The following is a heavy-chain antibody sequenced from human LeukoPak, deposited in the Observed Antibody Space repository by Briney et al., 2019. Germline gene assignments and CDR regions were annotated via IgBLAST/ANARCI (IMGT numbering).Heavy chain of an antibody. CDR3: ARGLHEYYYDSSGYLY. D-gene: IGHD3-22*01. CDR2: IGTAGDT. J-gene: IGHJ4*02. V-gene: IGHV3-13*01. Sequence: GGSLRLSCAASGFTFSSYDMHWVRQATGKGLEWVSAIGTAGDTYYPGSVKGRFTISRENAKNSLYLQMNSLRAGDTAVYYCARGLHEYYYDSSGYLYWGQGTLVTVSS. CDR1: GFTFSSYD.